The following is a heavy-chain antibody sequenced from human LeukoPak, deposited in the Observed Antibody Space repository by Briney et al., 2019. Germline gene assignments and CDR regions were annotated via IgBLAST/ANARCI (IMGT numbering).Heavy chain of an antibody. CDR3: ARSGGGDDYVWGSYRLGY. Sequence: ASVKVSCKASGYTFTSYGISWVRQAPGQGLEWMGGIIPIFGTANYAQKFQGRVTITADKSASTAYMELSSLRSEDTAVYYCARSGGGDDYVWGSYRLGYWGQGTLVTVSS. CDR1: GYTFTSYG. J-gene: IGHJ4*02. CDR2: IIPIFGTA. V-gene: IGHV1-69*06. D-gene: IGHD3-16*02.